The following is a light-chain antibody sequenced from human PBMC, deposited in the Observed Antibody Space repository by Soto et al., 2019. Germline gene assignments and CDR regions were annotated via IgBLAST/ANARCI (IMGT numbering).Light chain of an antibody. CDR1: QSVSTF. V-gene: IGKV3-11*01. Sequence: EIVLPQSPATLSLSPGERPILPCKASQSVSTFLAWFQQKPGQPHRLLIYNASNRTTGIPARFSGSGSGTDFTLTISSLEPEDFAVYYCQQRGDWPPITFGQGTRLEVK. CDR2: NAS. CDR3: QQRGDWPPIT. J-gene: IGKJ5*01.